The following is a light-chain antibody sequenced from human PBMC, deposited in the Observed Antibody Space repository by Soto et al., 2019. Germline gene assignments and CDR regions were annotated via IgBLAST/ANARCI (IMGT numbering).Light chain of an antibody. CDR3: TSYTISSTLV. Sequence: QSVLTQPASVSGSPGQSITISCTGTSNDVGGYKFVSWYQQHPGKAPQLMIYEVTNRPSGVSNRFSGSKSGNTASLTISGLQAEDEADYYCTSYTISSTLVFGGGIKVTVL. J-gene: IGLJ2*01. V-gene: IGLV2-14*01. CDR1: SNDVGGYKF. CDR2: EVT.